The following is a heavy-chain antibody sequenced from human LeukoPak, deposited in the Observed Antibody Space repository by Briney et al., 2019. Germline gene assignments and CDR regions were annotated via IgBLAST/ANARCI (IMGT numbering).Heavy chain of an antibody. CDR1: GFTFDDYA. D-gene: IGHD3-10*01. J-gene: IGHJ5*02. CDR2: ISWNSGSI. Sequence: GGSLRLSCAASGFTFDDYAMHWVRQAPGEGLEWVSGISWNSGSIGYADSVKGRFTISRDNAKNSLYLQMNSLRAEDTALYYCAKDISSGYGSGSFHWFDPWGQGTLVTVSS. CDR3: AKDISSGYGSGSFHWFDP. V-gene: IGHV3-9*01.